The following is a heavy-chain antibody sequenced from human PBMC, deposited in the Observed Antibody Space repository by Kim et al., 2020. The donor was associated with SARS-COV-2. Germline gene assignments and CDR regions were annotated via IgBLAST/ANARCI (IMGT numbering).Heavy chain of an antibody. J-gene: IGHJ4*02. V-gene: IGHV3-48*03. CDR2: ISSSGSTI. Sequence: GGSLRLSCAASGFTFSSYEMNWVRQAPGKGLEWVAFISSSGSTIYYADSVKGRFTISRDNAKNSLYLQMNSLRAEDTAFDYCARNEKSYTARARGDYWGQGTLVTASS. CDR3: ARNEKSYTARARGDY. D-gene: IGHD5-18*01. CDR1: GFTFSSYE.